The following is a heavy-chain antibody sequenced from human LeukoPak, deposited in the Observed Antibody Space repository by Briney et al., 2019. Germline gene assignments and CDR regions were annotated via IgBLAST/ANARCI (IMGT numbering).Heavy chain of an antibody. J-gene: IGHJ5*02. CDR3: AGGITMVRGVIHWFDP. Sequence: PSETLSLTCTVSGGSLSSYYWSWLRQPPGKRLEGIGYIYYSGSTNYNPSLKSRVTISVDTSKNQFPLKLSSVTAADTAVYYCAGGITMVRGVIHWFDPWGQGTLVTVSS. CDR2: IYYSGST. CDR1: GGSLSSYY. V-gene: IGHV4-59*01. D-gene: IGHD3-10*01.